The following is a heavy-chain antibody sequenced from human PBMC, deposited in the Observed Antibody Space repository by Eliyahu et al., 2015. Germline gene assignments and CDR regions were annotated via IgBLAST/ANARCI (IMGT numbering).Heavy chain of an antibody. J-gene: IGHJ4*02. V-gene: IGHV3-15*01. CDR1: GFTFSDAW. CDR3: STQGFQAYLDY. CDR2: IRTKADGGTA. Sequence: EVQLVXSGGGLVKPGESLRLSCAASGFTFSDAWMHWVRQTPGKGLDWVGRIRTKADGGTADYSASAKGRFTIWRDDLENTLYLQMNNLKTGDTAVYYCSTQGFQAYLDYWGPGTLXTVSX.